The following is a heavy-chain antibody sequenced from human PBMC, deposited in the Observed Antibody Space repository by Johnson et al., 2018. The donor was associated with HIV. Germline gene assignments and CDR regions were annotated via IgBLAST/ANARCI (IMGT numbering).Heavy chain of an antibody. Sequence: QVQLVESGGGLVQPGGSLRLSCAASGFTFSTYWMNWVRQAPGKGLEWVAVISYDGSNKYYADSVKGRFTISRDNAKNSLYLQMNSLRAEDTAVYYCARDRSLDAFDIWGQGTMVTVSS. J-gene: IGHJ3*02. CDR3: ARDRSLDAFDI. V-gene: IGHV3-30*03. CDR2: ISYDGSNK. CDR1: GFTFSTYW.